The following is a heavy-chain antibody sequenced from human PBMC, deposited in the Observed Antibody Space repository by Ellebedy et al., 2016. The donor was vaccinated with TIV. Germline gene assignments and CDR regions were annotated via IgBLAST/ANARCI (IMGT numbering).Heavy chain of an antibody. CDR3: AAGNGGGWFDP. J-gene: IGHJ5*02. CDR1: GGTFSSYP. Sequence: AASVKVSCKASGGTFSSYPISWVRQAPGQGLEWMGRIILILGIANYAQKFQGRVTITADKSTSIAYMELSSLRSEDTAVYYCAAGNGGGWFDPWGQGTLVTVSS. CDR2: IILILGIA. V-gene: IGHV1-69*02. D-gene: IGHD1-1*01.